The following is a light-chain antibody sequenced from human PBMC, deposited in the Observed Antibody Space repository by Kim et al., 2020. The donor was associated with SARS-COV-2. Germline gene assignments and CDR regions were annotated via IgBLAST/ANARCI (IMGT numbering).Light chain of an antibody. CDR2: GAS. CDR3: QQSYSTRGT. Sequence: ASVGERVTITCRASQNININLNWYQQRPGKAPKLLIYGASSLQSGVPLRFSGSGSGTDFTLTISSLQPEDFATYSCQQSYSTRGTFGGGTKVDIK. V-gene: IGKV1-39*01. CDR1: QNININ. J-gene: IGKJ4*01.